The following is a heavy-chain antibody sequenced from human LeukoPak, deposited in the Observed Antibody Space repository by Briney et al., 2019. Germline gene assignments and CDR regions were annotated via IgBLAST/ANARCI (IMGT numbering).Heavy chain of an antibody. J-gene: IGHJ6*03. CDR3: ARASGYPGHHYYMDV. CDR1: GFTFSSYW. CDR2: IKQDGSEK. Sequence: GGSLRLSCAASGFTFSSYWMSWVRQAPGKGLEWVANIKQDGSEKYYLDSVKGRFTISRDNAKNSLYLQMNSLRAEDTAVYYCARASGYPGHHYYMDVWGKGTTVTVSS. V-gene: IGHV3-7*01. D-gene: IGHD5-12*01.